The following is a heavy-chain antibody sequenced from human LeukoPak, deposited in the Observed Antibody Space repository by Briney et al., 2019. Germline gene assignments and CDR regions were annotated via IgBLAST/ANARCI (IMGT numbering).Heavy chain of an antibody. V-gene: IGHV3-23*01. CDR2: ISGSGGST. CDR3: AKDSRPSITIFGVVNWFDP. J-gene: IGHJ5*02. CDR1: GFTFSSYA. Sequence: PGGSLRLSCAASGFTFSSYAMSWVRQAPGKGLEWVSAISGSGGSTYYADSVKGRFTISRDNSKNTLYLQMNSLRAEDTAVYYCAKDSRPSITIFGVVNWFDPWGQGTLVTVSS. D-gene: IGHD3-3*01.